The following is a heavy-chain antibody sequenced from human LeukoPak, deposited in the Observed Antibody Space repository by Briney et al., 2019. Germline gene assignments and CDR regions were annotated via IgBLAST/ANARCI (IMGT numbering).Heavy chain of an antibody. CDR2: ISGSGGST. CDR1: GYTFSSYA. V-gene: IGHV3-23*01. Sequence: GGSLRLSCAASGYTFSSYAMSWVRQAPGKGLEWVSAISGSGGSTYYADSVKGRFTISRDNSKNTLYLQMNSLRAEDTAVYYFAKDSGDFRYCSGCRCHGPGYFDYWGQGTLVTVSS. D-gene: IGHD2-15*01. CDR3: AKDSGDFRYCSGCRCHGPGYFDY. J-gene: IGHJ4*02.